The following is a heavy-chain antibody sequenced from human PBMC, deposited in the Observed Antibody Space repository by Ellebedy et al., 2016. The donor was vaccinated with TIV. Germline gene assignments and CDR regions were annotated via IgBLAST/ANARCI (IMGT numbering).Heavy chain of an antibody. D-gene: IGHD5-18*01. CDR1: GYSFTNSW. J-gene: IGHJ4*02. CDR2: VYPDDSVA. V-gene: IGHV5-51*01. Sequence: GESLKISCKASGYSFTNSWIGWVRQMPGKGLEWMGIVYPDDSVARYSPSCQGQVTISADKSISTAYLQWSSLKASDTAMYYCARQAAWIQLWSEYYFDFWGQGTLVTVSS. CDR3: ARQAAWIQLWSEYYFDF.